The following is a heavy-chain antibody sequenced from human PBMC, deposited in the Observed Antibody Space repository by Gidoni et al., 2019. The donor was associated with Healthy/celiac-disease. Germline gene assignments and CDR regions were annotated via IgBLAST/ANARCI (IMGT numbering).Heavy chain of an antibody. J-gene: IGHJ5*02. CDR2: IYYSGSP. V-gene: IGHV4-59*01. D-gene: IGHD2-15*01. CDR1: AGSISSYY. CDR3: ACQLLLGDWFDP. Sequence: QVQLQESGPGLVKPSETLSLTCTASAGSISSYYWSWIRQPPGKGLEWIGYIYYSGSPTYNPSLKSRVTISVDTSKNQFSLKLSSVTAADTAVYYCACQLLLGDWFDPWGQGTLVTVSS.